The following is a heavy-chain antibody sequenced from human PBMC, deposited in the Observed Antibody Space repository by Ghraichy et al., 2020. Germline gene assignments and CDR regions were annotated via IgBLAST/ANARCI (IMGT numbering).Heavy chain of an antibody. CDR1: GFTFSSYW. V-gene: IGHV3-7*03. CDR3: ARDGYYYDSGPLGY. D-gene: IGHD3-22*01. J-gene: IGHJ4*02. Sequence: GESLNISCAASGFTFSSYWMSWVRQAPGKGLEWVANIKQDGSEKYYVDSVKGRFTLSRDNAKNSLYLQMNSLRAEDTAVYYCARDGYYYDSGPLGYWGQGTLVTVSS. CDR2: IKQDGSEK.